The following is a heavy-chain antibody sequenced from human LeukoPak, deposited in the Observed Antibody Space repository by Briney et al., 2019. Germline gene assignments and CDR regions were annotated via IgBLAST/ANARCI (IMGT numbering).Heavy chain of an antibody. J-gene: IGHJ6*04. Sequence: GGSLRLSCAASGFTFSSNAMHWVRQAPGKGLEWVSSISSSSSYIYYADSVKGRFTISRDNAKNSLFLHMNSLRGEDTAVYYCAELGITMIGGVWGKGTTVTISS. CDR1: GFTFSSNA. V-gene: IGHV3-21*01. CDR3: AELGITMIGGV. D-gene: IGHD3-10*02. CDR2: ISSSSSYI.